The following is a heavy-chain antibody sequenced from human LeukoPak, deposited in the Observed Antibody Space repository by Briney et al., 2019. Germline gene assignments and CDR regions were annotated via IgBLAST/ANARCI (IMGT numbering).Heavy chain of an antibody. CDR1: GVSFSGYY. D-gene: IGHD3-22*01. Sequence: PSETLSLTCAVYGVSFSGYYWSWIRQPPGKGLEWIGEINHSGSTNYNPSLKSRVTISVDTSKNQFSLKLSSVTAADTAVYYCARGLFLTYYYDSSGYYPLTLDYWGQGTLVTVSS. CDR3: ARGLFLTYYYDSSGYYPLTLDY. CDR2: INHSGST. J-gene: IGHJ4*02. V-gene: IGHV4-34*01.